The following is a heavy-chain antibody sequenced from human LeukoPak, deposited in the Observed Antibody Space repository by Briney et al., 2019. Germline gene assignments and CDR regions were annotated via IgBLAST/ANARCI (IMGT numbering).Heavy chain of an antibody. CDR3: AKTKYSSGWYAFDI. CDR1: GFTFSSYA. V-gene: IGHV3-23*01. J-gene: IGHJ3*02. D-gene: IGHD6-19*01. Sequence: GGSLRLSCAASGFTFSSYAMSWVRQAPGKGLEWVSAISGSSGSTYYADSVKGRFTISRDNSKNTLYLQVNSLRAEDTAVYYCAKTKYSSGWYAFDIWGQGTTVTVSS. CDR2: ISGSSGST.